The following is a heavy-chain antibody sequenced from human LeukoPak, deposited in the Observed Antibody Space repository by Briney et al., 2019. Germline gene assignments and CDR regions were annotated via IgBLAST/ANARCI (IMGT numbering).Heavy chain of an antibody. V-gene: IGHV3-53*01. CDR1: GFTVPDNY. CDR2: IYGGGDT. Sequence: GGSLRLSCAASGFTVPDNYMNWVRQSSGKGLEWVSVIYGGGDTNYADSVMGRSIISRDTSKNTVYLQMNSLGAEDTAVYYCVREAVMPVAPSTIGTSGRPLYEYYGLDVWGQGTTVIVSS. J-gene: IGHJ6*02. D-gene: IGHD6-13*01. CDR3: VREAVMPVAPSTIGTSGRPLYEYYGLDV.